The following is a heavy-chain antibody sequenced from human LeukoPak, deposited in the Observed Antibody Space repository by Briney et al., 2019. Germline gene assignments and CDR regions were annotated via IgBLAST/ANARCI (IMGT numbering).Heavy chain of an antibody. J-gene: IGHJ3*02. D-gene: IGHD1-26*01. CDR2: LYHSGST. Sequence: SETLSLTCAVSGGSIRSSNWWSWVRQPPGKGLEWIGELYHSGSTNYNPSLKSRVTISVDKSKNQFSLKLRSVTAADTAVYCARDKFPVVGATGDDGFDIWGQGTMVTVSS. CDR1: GGSIRSSNW. V-gene: IGHV4-4*02. CDR3: ARDKFPVVGATGDDGFDI.